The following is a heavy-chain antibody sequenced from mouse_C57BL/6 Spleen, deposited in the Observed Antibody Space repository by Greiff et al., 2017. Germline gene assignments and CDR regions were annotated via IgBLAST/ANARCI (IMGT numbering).Heavy chain of an antibody. J-gene: IGHJ4*01. Sequence: EVQLQQSGPELVKPGASVKISCKASGYSFTDYNMNWVKQSNGKSLEWIGVINPNYGTTSYNQKFKGKATLTVDQSSSTAYMQLSSLTSEDSAVYFCARRETAQAHYYAMDYWGQGTSVTVSS. CDR1: GYSFTDYN. V-gene: IGHV1-39*01. CDR2: INPNYGTT. CDR3: ARRETAQAHYYAMDY. D-gene: IGHD3-2*02.